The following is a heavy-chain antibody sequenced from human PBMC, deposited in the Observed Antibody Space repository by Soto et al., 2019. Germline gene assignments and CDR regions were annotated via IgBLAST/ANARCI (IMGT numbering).Heavy chain of an antibody. CDR1: GYDFTNYG. CDR3: ARGHDILTCWKFIY. J-gene: IGHJ4*02. D-gene: IGHD3-9*01. V-gene: IGHV1-18*01. CDR2: ISAYNGNI. Sequence: QVQLVQSGAEVKKPGASVKVSCKAYGYDFTNYGINWVRQAPGQGLEWMGWISAYNGNIVYAQKFQGRATLTTDTSTDSAYMELRSLRSDDTAVYYCARGHDILTCWKFIYWGQGTLVTVSS.